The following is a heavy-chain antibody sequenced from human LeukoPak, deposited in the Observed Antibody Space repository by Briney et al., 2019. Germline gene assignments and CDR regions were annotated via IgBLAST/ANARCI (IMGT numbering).Heavy chain of an antibody. CDR1: GGSISSYY. J-gene: IGHJ4*02. CDR2: IYYSGNT. D-gene: IGHD4-17*01. V-gene: IGHV4-59*01. CDR3: ARDQYGDYDFDY. Sequence: PAETLSLTCTVSGGSISSYYWSWIRQPPGKGLEWIAYIYYSGNTNYNPSLKSRVTISVDTSKNQFSLKLRSVTAADTAVYYCARDQYGDYDFDYWGQGTLVTVST.